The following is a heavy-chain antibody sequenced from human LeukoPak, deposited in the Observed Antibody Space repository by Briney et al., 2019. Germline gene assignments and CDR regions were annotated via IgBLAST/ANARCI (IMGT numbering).Heavy chain of an antibody. D-gene: IGHD5-12*01. CDR1: GFTFSNYA. CDR3: ARDVATIKGDYGYVSY. Sequence: PGGSLRLSCAASGFTFSNYALTWVRQAPGKGLEWVSSISSSSSYIYYADSVKGRFTISRDSAKNSLYLQMNSLRAEDTAVYYCARDVATIKGDYGYVSYWGQGTLVTVSS. J-gene: IGHJ4*02. V-gene: IGHV3-21*01. CDR2: ISSSSSYI.